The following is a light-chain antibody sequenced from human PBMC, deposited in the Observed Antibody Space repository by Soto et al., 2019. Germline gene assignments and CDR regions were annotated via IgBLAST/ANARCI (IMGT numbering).Light chain of an antibody. Sequence: EIVLTQSPGTLSLSPGERATLSCRASQSVSNNYLAWYQQKPGQAHRLLIYGAYNRATGIQDRFTGSGSGTEFTLTIRSLQSEDFAIYYCKQYKSWPITFGQGTLLEN. CDR1: QSVSNNY. CDR2: GAY. V-gene: IGKV3-20*01. CDR3: KQYKSWPIT. J-gene: IGKJ5*01.